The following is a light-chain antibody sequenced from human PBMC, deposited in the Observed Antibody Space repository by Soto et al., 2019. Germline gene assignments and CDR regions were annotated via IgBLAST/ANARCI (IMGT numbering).Light chain of an antibody. J-gene: IGKJ1*01. CDR3: QQRSNWPPT. V-gene: IGKV3-11*01. CDR1: QSVSSY. CDR2: DAP. Sequence: EIVLTQSPATLSLSPGERATLSCRASQSVSSYLAWYQQEPGQAPRLLIYDAPNRATGIPARFSGGGSGTDFTLTISGLEPEDFAVYYCQQRSNWPPTFGQGTKV.